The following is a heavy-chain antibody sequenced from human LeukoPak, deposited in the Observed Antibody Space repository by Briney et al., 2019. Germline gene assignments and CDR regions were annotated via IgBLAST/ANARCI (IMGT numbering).Heavy chain of an antibody. CDR3: VKDLDPSWSSALLGY. CDR2: ISSNGGST. CDR1: GFTFSSYA. D-gene: IGHD7-27*01. V-gene: IGHV3-64D*09. J-gene: IGHJ4*02. Sequence: GGSLRLSCSASGFTFSSYAMLWVRQAPGKGLEYVSAISSNGGSTYYADSVKGRFTISRDNSKNTLYLQMSSLRAEDTAVYYCVKDLDPSWSSALLGYWGQGTLVTVSS.